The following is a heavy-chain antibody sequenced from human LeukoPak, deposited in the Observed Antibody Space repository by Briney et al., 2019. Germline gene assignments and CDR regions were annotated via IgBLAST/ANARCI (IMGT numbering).Heavy chain of an antibody. CDR1: GFTFSSYG. J-gene: IGHJ4*02. D-gene: IGHD4-23*01. V-gene: IGHV3-30*02. CDR3: ARDPDYGDNSGYFDY. CDR2: IRYDGSNK. Sequence: PGGSLRLSCAASGFTFSSYGMHWVRQAPGKGLEWVAFIRYDGSNKDYADSVKGRFTISRDNSKSTLYLQMNSLRAEDTAVYYCARDPDYGDNSGYFDYWGQGTLVTVSS.